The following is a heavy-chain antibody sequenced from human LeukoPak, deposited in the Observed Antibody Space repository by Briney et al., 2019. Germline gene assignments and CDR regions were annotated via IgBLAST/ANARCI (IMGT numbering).Heavy chain of an antibody. CDR1: GGSFTGYY. CDR2: INRSGSS. V-gene: IGHV4-34*01. CDR3: ARRPLAAAYDY. Sequence: SETLSLTCTVYGGSFTGYYWSWIRQPPGKGLEWIGEINRSGSSHYTPPLQSRVTIFLEASRNQFSLQLSSVTAADTAVYYCARRPLAAAYDYWGQGTLVTVSS. J-gene: IGHJ4*02. D-gene: IGHD6-13*01.